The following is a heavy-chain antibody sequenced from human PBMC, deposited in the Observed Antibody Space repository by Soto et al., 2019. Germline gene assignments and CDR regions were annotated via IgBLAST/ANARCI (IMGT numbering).Heavy chain of an antibody. V-gene: IGHV3-21*01. J-gene: IGHJ4*02. CDR3: ARDGSSRLDY. CDR1: GFTFSSYS. D-gene: IGHD2-15*01. CDR2: ISSSSSYI. Sequence: GGSLRLSCAASGFTFSSYSMNWVRQAPGKGLEWVSSISSSSSYIYYADSVKGRFTISRDNAKNSLYLQMNSLRAGDTAVYYCARDGSSRLDYWGQGTLVTVSS.